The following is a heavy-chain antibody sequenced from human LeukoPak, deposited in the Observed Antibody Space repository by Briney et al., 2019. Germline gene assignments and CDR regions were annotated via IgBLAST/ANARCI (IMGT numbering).Heavy chain of an antibody. V-gene: IGHV4-59*01. CDR3: ARSHYWSGYDAFDI. D-gene: IGHD3-3*02. J-gene: IGHJ3*02. CDR1: GGSISSYY. CDR2: IYYSGST. Sequence: SETLSLTCTVSGGSISSYYWSWIRQPPGKGLEWIGYIYYSGSTNYNPSLKSRVTISVDTSKNQSSLKLSSVTAADTAVYYCARSHYWSGYDAFDIWGQGTMVTVSS.